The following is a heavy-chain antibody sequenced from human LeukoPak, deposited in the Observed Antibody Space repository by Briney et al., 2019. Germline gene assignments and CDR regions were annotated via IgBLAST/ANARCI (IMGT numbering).Heavy chain of an antibody. CDR1: GFTFRSSW. J-gene: IGHJ4*02. V-gene: IGHV3-21*01. CDR2: IASSSSYT. Sequence: GGSLRLSCAASGFTFRSSWMSWVRQAPGKGLEWVSSIASSSSYTYYADSVKGRFTISRDNAKNSLYLQMSSLRVADTAVYYCTKVRTFAVAGTFDYWGQGSLVTVSS. D-gene: IGHD6-19*01. CDR3: TKVRTFAVAGTFDY.